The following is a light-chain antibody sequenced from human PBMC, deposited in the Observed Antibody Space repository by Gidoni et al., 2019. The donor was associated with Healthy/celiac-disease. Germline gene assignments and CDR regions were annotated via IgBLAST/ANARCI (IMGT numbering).Light chain of an antibody. V-gene: IGKV3-20*01. J-gene: IGKJ2*01. CDR1: KSVSSSY. CDR2: GAS. Sequence: EIVLTQSPGTLSLSPGERATLSCRASKSVSSSYLAWYQQTPGQAPRLLIYGASSRATGIPDRFSGSGSGTDFTLTISRLEPEDFAVYYCQQYGSSLYTFGQGTKLEIK. CDR3: QQYGSSLYT.